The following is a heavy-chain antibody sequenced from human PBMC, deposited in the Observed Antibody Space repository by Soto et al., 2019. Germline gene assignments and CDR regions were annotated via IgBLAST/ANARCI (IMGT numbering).Heavy chain of an antibody. Sequence: PSGTLSLTRTVSGDSVSRGIYYWSWVRQSPGKGLQWIGYVSYSGTTYYNPSLESRITMSLDTSKNQFSLKVTSVTAADTAVYYCARDRVTLTSTTPMPYNWFDPWGQGALVTVSS. CDR2: VSYSGTT. CDR3: ARDRVTLTSTTPMPYNWFDP. CDR1: GDSVSRGIYY. V-gene: IGHV4-30-4*01. J-gene: IGHJ5*01. D-gene: IGHD2-2*01.